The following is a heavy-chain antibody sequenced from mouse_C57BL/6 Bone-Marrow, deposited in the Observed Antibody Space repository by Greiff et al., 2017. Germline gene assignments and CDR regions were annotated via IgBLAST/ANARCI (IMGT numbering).Heavy chain of an antibody. CDR1: GYTFTSYW. CDR3: ARGYFDG. Sequence: VQLQQPGAELVRPGTSVKLSCKASGYTFTSYWMHWVKQRPGQGLEWIGVIDPSDSYTNYNQKFKGKATLTVDTSSSTAYMQLSSLTSEDSAVYYCARGYFDGWGTGTTVTVSA. CDR2: IDPSDSYT. J-gene: IGHJ1*03. V-gene: IGHV1-59*01.